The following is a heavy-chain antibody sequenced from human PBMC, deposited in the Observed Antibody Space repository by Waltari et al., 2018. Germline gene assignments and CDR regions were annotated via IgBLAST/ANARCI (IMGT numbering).Heavy chain of an antibody. D-gene: IGHD1-7*01. V-gene: IGHV4-39*01. CDR3: AKFSSGTMFDF. CDR2: TYVSGNT. Sequence: QLQLQESGPGLLKPSETLSLTCFVSGDSLSTAGYYWGWIRQPPGKGLEYIGTTYVSGNTSSTPSLKSRLTMSVDTSKNQFSLKLTSVTAADTARYYCAKFSSGTMFDFWGQGILVTVSS. J-gene: IGHJ4*02. CDR1: GDSLSTAGYY.